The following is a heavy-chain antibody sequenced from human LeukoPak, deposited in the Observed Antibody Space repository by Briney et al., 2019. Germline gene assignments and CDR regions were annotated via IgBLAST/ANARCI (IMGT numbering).Heavy chain of an antibody. J-gene: IGHJ4*02. Sequence: GGSLRLSCEASGFTFSSYNMNWVRQAPGKGLEWISYISFSSTTIYYADSVKGRFTFSRDNAKYSLYLQMNSLRDEDTAVYYCARDSFGRQAFDYWGQGTLVTVSS. CDR3: ARDSFGRQAFDY. CDR1: GFTFSSYN. V-gene: IGHV3-48*02. D-gene: IGHD3/OR15-3a*01. CDR2: ISFSSTTI.